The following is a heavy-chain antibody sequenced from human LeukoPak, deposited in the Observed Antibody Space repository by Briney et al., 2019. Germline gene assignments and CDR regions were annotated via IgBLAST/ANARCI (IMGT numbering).Heavy chain of an antibody. CDR1: GGSISSGGYY. V-gene: IGHV4-30-2*01. CDR3: ARGGGIFGVVGFDY. D-gene: IGHD3-3*01. Sequence: SETLSLTCTVSGGSISSGGYYWSWIRQPPGKGLEWIGYIYHSGSTYYNPSLKSRVTISVDRSKNQFSLKLSSVTAADTAVYYCARGGGIFGVVGFDYWGQGTLVTVSS. J-gene: IGHJ4*02. CDR2: IYHSGST.